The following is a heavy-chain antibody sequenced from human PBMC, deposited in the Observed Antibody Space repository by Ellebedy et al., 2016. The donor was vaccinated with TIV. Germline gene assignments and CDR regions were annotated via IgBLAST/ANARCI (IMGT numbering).Heavy chain of an antibody. CDR3: ARQAPNHSRNLDY. CDR2: ISAYSGNT. CDR1: GYTFTSYG. V-gene: IGHV1-18*01. Sequence: AASVKVSCKASGYTFTSYGISWVRQAPGQGLEWMGWISAYSGNTNYAQKLQGRVTMTTDTSTSTAYMELRSLRSDDTAVYSCARQAPNHSRNLDYWGQGTLVTVSS. J-gene: IGHJ4*02. D-gene: IGHD1-14*01.